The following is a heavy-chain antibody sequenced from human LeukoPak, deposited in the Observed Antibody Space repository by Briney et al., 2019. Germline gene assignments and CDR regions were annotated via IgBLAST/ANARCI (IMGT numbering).Heavy chain of an antibody. D-gene: IGHD5-12*01. CDR3: ARDKSAWLDY. CDR2: ISYDGSNK. V-gene: IGHV3-30-3*01. J-gene: IGHJ4*02. CDR1: GFTSSSYA. Sequence: GGSLRLSCAASGFTSSSYAMHWVRQAPGKGLEWVAVISYDGSNKYYADSVKGRFTISRDNAKNSLYLQMNSLRAEDTAVYYCARDKSAWLDYWGQGTLVTVSS.